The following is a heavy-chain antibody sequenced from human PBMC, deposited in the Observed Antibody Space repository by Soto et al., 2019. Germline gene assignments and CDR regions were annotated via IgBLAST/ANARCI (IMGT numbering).Heavy chain of an antibody. Sequence: ASVKVSCKASGCTVSSYVISWVRQAPGQGLEWMGGIIPIFGTTTYGEKFQGRVTITADESTSTTYMELSSLKSEDTAVYYCARDPRQDCSGETCYYSWGQGTLVTVSS. J-gene: IGHJ4*02. CDR1: GCTVSSYV. V-gene: IGHV1-69*13. CDR2: IIPIFGTT. D-gene: IGHD2-15*01. CDR3: ARDPRQDCSGETCYYS.